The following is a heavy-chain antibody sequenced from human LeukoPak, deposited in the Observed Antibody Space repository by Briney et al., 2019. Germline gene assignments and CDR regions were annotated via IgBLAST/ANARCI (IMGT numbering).Heavy chain of an antibody. V-gene: IGHV3-48*04. Sequence: GGSLRLSCAVSGFTFSSYSMNWVRQAPGRGLEWISTISSSSSTIYYADSVRGRFTVSRDNAKNSLYLQMNSLRAEDTAVYYCARWSLTAFPDYWGQGTLVTAS. J-gene: IGHJ4*02. CDR2: ISSSSSTI. D-gene: IGHD1-26*01. CDR3: ARWSLTAFPDY. CDR1: GFTFSSYS.